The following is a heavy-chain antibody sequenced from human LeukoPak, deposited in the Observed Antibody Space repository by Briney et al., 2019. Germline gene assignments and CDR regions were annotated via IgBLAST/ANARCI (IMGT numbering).Heavy chain of an antibody. CDR2: INPNSGGT. CDR3: ARDSRYQLPDRD. V-gene: IGHV1-2*06. J-gene: IGHJ4*02. CDR1: GYTFTGYY. Sequence: SVKVSCKASGYTFTGYYMHWVRQAPGQGLEWMGRINPNSGGTNYAQKFQGRVTMTRDTSISTAYVELSRLRSEDTAVYYCARDSRYQLPDRDWGQGTLVTVSS. D-gene: IGHD2-2*01.